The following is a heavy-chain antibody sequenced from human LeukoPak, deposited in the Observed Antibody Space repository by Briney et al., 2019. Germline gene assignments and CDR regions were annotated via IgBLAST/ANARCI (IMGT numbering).Heavy chain of an antibody. Sequence: SETLSLTCTVSGGSISSYYWSWIRQPPGKGLEWIGYIYYSGSTNYNPSLKSRVTISVDTSKNQFSLKLSSVTAADTAVHYCARDRSYYDSSGYYYSYWYFDLWGRGTLVTVSS. CDR2: IYYSGST. J-gene: IGHJ2*01. CDR1: GGSISSYY. D-gene: IGHD3-22*01. CDR3: ARDRSYYDSSGYYYSYWYFDL. V-gene: IGHV4-59*01.